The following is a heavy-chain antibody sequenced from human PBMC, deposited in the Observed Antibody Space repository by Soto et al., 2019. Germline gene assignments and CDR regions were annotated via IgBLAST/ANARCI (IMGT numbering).Heavy chain of an antibody. D-gene: IGHD5-18*01. Sequence: QVQLQESGPGLVKPSETLSLTCTVSGGSISSYYWSWIRQPPGKGLEWIGYIYYSGSTNYNPSLTSRVTISVDTSKNQLSLKLSSVTAADTAVYYCARVGYSYGGDYFDYWGQGTLVTVSS. CDR1: GGSISSYY. CDR3: ARVGYSYGGDYFDY. CDR2: IYYSGST. V-gene: IGHV4-59*01. J-gene: IGHJ4*02.